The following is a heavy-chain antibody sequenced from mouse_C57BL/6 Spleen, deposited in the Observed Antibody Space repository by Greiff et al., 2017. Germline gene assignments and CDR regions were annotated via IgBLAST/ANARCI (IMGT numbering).Heavy chain of an antibody. CDR2: INPYNGDT. Sequence: VQLKQSGPELVKPGDSVKISCKASGYSFTGYFMNWVMQSHGKSLEWIGRINPYNGDTFYNQKFKGKATLTVDKSSSTAHMELRSLTSEDSAVYYCARSGDYDDYAMDYWGQGTSVTVSS. D-gene: IGHD2-4*01. CDR3: ARSGDYDDYAMDY. J-gene: IGHJ4*01. V-gene: IGHV1-20*01. CDR1: GYSFTGYF.